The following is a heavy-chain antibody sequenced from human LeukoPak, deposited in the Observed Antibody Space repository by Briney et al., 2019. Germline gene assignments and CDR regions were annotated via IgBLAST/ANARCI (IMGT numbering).Heavy chain of an antibody. CDR1: GGSFSGYY. J-gene: IGHJ4*02. CDR3: ARDPYYYDSSGYYGGPTNDY. Sequence: PSETLSLTCAVYGGSFSGYYWNWIRQPPGKGLEWIGEINHSGSTNYNPSLKSRVTISVDTSKNQFSLKLSSVTAADTAVYYCARDPYYYDSSGYYGGPTNDYWGQGTLVTVSS. CDR2: INHSGST. D-gene: IGHD3-22*01. V-gene: IGHV4-34*01.